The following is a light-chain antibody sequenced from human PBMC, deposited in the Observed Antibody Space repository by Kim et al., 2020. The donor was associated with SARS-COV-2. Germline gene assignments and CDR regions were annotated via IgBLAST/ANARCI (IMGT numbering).Light chain of an antibody. CDR3: GTWDSSLSAWV. CDR1: SSNIGNNY. V-gene: IGLV1-51*01. Sequence: QSALTQPPSVSAAPGQKVTISCSGSSSNIGNNYVSWYQQVPGTAPKVLIYDNNKRPSGIPDRFSGSKSGTSATLGITGLQTGDEADYYCGTWDSSLSAWVFGAGTQLTVL. CDR2: DNN. J-gene: IGLJ3*02.